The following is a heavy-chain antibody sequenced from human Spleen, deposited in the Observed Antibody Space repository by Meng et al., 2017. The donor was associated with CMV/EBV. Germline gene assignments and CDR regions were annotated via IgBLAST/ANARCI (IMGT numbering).Heavy chain of an antibody. D-gene: IGHD2-2*02. CDR1: GFSFSSHG. J-gene: IGHJ6*02. Sequence: GESLKISCITSGFSFSSHGMHWVRQAPGKGLEWVAFIRYDGSNKYYADSVKGRFTISRDNSKNTLYLQMNSLRAEDTAVYYCAKGSYCSSTSCYTGLYYYYYGMDVWGQGTTVTVSS. V-gene: IGHV3-30*02. CDR3: AKGSYCSSTSCYTGLYYYYYGMDV. CDR2: IRYDGSNK.